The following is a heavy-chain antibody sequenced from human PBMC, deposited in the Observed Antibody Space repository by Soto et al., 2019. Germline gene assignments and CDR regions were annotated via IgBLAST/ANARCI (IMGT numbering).Heavy chain of an antibody. CDR2: ITSDGKSK. Sequence: GGSLRLSCAASGFNFSNHWMHWVRQRPAEGLVWVSRITSDGKSKAYAESVKGRFAISRDNAKKTLYLQMNGLTAEDTAVYYCVRESGDWRINWFDXWGQVTLVTVSX. D-gene: IGHD2-21*02. CDR3: VRESGDWRINWFDX. V-gene: IGHV3-74*01. J-gene: IGHJ5*02. CDR1: GFNFSNHW.